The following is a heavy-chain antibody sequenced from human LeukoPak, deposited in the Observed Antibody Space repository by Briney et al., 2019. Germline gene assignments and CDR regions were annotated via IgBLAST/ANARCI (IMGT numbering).Heavy chain of an antibody. D-gene: IGHD3-22*01. CDR1: GFTFSDYY. V-gene: IGHV3-11*01. J-gene: IGHJ3*02. CDR3: ARAAHYYDSPDAFDI. Sequence: GGSLRLSCAASGFTFSDYYMSWIRQAPGKGLEWVSYISSSGSTIYYADSVEGRFTISRDNAKNSLYLQMNSLRAEDTAVYYCARAAHYYDSPDAFDIWGQGTMVTVSS. CDR2: ISSSGSTI.